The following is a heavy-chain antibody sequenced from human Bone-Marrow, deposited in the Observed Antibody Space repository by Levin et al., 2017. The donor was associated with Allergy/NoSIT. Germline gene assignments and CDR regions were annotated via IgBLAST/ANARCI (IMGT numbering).Heavy chain of an antibody. CDR1: GFTFSSYG. CDR3: ARDSGNWNSWEPYYYYYGMDG. V-gene: IGHV3-33*01. Sequence: GESLKISCAASGFTFSSYGMHWVRQAPGKGLEWVAVIWYDGSNKYYADSVKGRFTISRDNSKNTLYLQMNSLRAEDTAVYYCARDSGNWNSWEPYYYYYGMDGWGQGTTVTVSS. J-gene: IGHJ6*02. D-gene: IGHD1-7*01. CDR2: IWYDGSNK.